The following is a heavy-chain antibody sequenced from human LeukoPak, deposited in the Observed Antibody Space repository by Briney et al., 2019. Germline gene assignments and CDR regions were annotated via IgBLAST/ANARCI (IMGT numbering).Heavy chain of an antibody. CDR1: GYTFTSYG. CDR2: INPNSGGT. D-gene: IGHD3-10*01. V-gene: IGHV1-2*06. Sequence: ASVRVSCKASGYTFTSYGISLVRQAPGQGLEWMGRINPNSGGTNYAQKFQGRVTMTRDTSISTAYMELSRLRSDDTAVYYCAREESGRGVGDYWGQGTLVTVSS. J-gene: IGHJ4*02. CDR3: AREESGRGVGDY.